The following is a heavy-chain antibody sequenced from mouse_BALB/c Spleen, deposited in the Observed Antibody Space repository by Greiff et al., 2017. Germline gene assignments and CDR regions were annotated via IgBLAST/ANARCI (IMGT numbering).Heavy chain of an antibody. J-gene: IGHJ3*01. CDR3: ARHPSTMITAWFAY. V-gene: IGHV5-12-2*01. CDR1: GFTFSSYT. D-gene: IGHD2-4*01. CDR2: ISNGGGST. Sequence: EVHLVESGGGLVQPGGSLKLSCAASGFTFSSYTMSWVRQTPEKRLEWVAYISNGGGSTYYPDTVKGRFTISRDNAKNTLYLQMSSLKSEDTAMYYCARHPSTMITAWFAYWGQGTLVTVSA.